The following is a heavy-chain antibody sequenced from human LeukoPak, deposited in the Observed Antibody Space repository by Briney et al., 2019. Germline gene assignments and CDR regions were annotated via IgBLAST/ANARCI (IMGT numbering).Heavy chain of an antibody. Sequence: SETLSLTRTVSGGSVSSGSYYWSWIRQPPGKGLEWIGYIYYSGSTNYNPSLKSRVTISVDTSKNQFSLKLSSVTAADTAVYYCARSLTYWGQGTLVTVSS. D-gene: IGHD2-8*01. V-gene: IGHV4-61*01. J-gene: IGHJ4*02. CDR3: ARSLTY. CDR2: IYYSGST. CDR1: GGSVSSGSYY.